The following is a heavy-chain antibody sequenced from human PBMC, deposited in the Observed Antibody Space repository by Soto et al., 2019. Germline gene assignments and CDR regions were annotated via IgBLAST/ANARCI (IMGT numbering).Heavy chain of an antibody. Sequence: ASVKVSCKASGYTFTSYGISWVRQAPGQGLEWMGWISAYNGNTNYAQKLQGRVTMTTDTSTSTAYMELRSLRSDDTAVYYCARDTDTAMVTWAFGIWGQGTMVTVSS. CDR3: ARDTDTAMVTWAFGI. CDR1: GYTFTSYG. CDR2: ISAYNGNT. V-gene: IGHV1-18*01. D-gene: IGHD5-18*01. J-gene: IGHJ3*02.